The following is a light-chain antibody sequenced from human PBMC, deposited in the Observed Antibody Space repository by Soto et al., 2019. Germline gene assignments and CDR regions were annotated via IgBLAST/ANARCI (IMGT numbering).Light chain of an antibody. J-gene: IGKJ2*01. CDR2: AAS. CDR1: QSISTY. V-gene: IGKV1-39*01. CDR3: QQSYSSPYT. Sequence: DIQMTQSPSSLSASVGDSVTITCRASQSISTYLNWYQQKPGKAPKLLIYAASSLQRGIPSRFSGSESGTDFTLTNSSLQPEDFATYYCQQSYSSPYTFGQGTKLEIK.